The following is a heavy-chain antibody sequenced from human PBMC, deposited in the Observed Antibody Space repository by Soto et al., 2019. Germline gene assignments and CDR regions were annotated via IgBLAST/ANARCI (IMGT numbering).Heavy chain of an antibody. CDR2: IYYSGNS. Sequence: QVQLQESGPGLVKPSETLSLTCTVSSGSISSHYWSWIRQPPGKGLEWIGNIYYSGNSNYNPSLKSRVTISVDTSKNQFSLILTTVTAADTAVYYCATRPASRAWYPYFDYWGQGALVTVSS. J-gene: IGHJ4*02. CDR1: SGSISSHY. CDR3: ATRPASRAWYPYFDY. V-gene: IGHV4-59*08. D-gene: IGHD6-13*01.